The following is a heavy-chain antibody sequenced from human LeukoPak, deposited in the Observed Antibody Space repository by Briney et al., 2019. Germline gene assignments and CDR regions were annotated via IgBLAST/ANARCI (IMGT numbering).Heavy chain of an antibody. J-gene: IGHJ4*02. CDR3: AKTLNRVRGVTTDY. D-gene: IGHD3-10*01. Sequence: PGGSLRLSCAASGFTFDSYGMHWVRQAPGKGLEWVAFIWADGNNKYYADSVKGRFTISRDNSKNTLYLQMNSLRAEDTAVYYCAKTLNRVRGVTTDYWGQGTLVTVSS. V-gene: IGHV3-30*02. CDR2: IWADGNNK. CDR1: GFTFDSYG.